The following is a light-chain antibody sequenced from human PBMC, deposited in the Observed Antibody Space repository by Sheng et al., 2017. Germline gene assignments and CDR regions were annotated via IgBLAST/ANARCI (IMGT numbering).Light chain of an antibody. J-gene: IGKJ5*01. V-gene: IGKV3D-20*02. CDR2: GAS. Sequence: EIVLTQSPGTLSLSPGERATLSCRASQSVSTSYLAWYQQKPGQAPRLLIYGASTRATGIPARFSGSGSGTEFTLTISSLQSEDFAVYYCQERRNWPPITFGQGTRLEIK. CDR1: QSVSTSY. CDR3: QERRNWPPIT.